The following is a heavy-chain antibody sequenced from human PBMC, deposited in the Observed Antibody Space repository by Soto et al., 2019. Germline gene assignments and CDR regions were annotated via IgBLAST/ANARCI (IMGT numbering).Heavy chain of an antibody. V-gene: IGHV4-31*03. CDR1: GGSISSGGYY. Sequence: SETLSPTCTVSGGSISSGGYYWSWIRQHPGKGLEWIGYIYYSGSTYYNPSLKSRVTISVDTSKNQFSLKLSSVTAADTAVYYCARVFLEDYGAPRDAFDIWGQGTMVTVSS. D-gene: IGHD4-17*01. CDR2: IYYSGST. J-gene: IGHJ3*02. CDR3: ARVFLEDYGAPRDAFDI.